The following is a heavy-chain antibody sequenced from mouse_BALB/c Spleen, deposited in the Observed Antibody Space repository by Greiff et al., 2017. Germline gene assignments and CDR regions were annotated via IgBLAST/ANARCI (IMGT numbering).Heavy chain of an antibody. CDR2: IRNKANGYTT. J-gene: IGHJ3*01. CDR1: GFTFTDYY. D-gene: IGHD2-10*01. CDR3: ARDTTGAYYGNYAFAY. Sequence: EVQRVESGGGLVQPGGSLRLSCATSGFTFTDYYMSWVRQPPGKALEWLGFIRNKANGYTTEYSASVKGRFTISRDNSQSILYLQMNTLRAEDSATYYCARDTTGAYYGNYAFAYWGQGTLVTVSA. V-gene: IGHV7-3*02.